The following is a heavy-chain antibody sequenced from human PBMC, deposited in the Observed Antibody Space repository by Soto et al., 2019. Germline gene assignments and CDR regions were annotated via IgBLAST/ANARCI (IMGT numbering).Heavy chain of an antibody. Sequence: QVQLVQSGAEVKKPGSSVKVSCKASGGTFSSYAISWVRQAPGQGLEWMGGIIPIFGTANYAQKFQGRVTITADESTSTAYVELSSLRSEDTAVYYCARGGYCSSTSCLARYGMDVWGQGTTVTVSS. D-gene: IGHD2-2*01. J-gene: IGHJ6*02. CDR2: IIPIFGTA. CDR1: GGTFSSYA. CDR3: ARGGYCSSTSCLARYGMDV. V-gene: IGHV1-69*01.